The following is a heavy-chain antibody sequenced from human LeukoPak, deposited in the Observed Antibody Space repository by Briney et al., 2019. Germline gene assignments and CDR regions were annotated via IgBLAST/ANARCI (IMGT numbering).Heavy chain of an antibody. CDR3: ARGGLLAYGDYLYYFDY. D-gene: IGHD4-17*01. V-gene: IGHV1-2*02. Sequence: GASVKVSCKASGSTLTGYYMHWVRQAPGQGLEWMGWINPNSGGTNYAQKFQGRVTMTRDTSISTAYMELSRLRSDDTAVYYCARGGLLAYGDYLYYFDYWGQGTLVTVSS. CDR1: GSTLTGYY. J-gene: IGHJ4*02. CDR2: INPNSGGT.